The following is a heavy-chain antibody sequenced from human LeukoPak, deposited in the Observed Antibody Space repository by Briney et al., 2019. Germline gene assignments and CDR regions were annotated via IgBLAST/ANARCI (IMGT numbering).Heavy chain of an antibody. CDR2: ISGSGGST. J-gene: IGHJ1*01. V-gene: IGHV3-23*01. CDR1: RFTFNEFA. D-gene: IGHD3-22*01. Sequence: PGGSLRLSCAASRFTFNEFAMSWVRQAPGKGLEWVSAISGSGGSTYYADSVKGRFTISRDNSKNTLYLQMNSLRAEDTAVYYCAKAGTFSTDSSGEYFQHWGQGTLVTVSS. CDR3: AKAGTFSTDSSGEYFQH.